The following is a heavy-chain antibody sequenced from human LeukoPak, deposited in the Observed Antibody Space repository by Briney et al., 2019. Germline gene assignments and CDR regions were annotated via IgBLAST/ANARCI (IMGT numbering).Heavy chain of an antibody. CDR2: MNPNSGNS. J-gene: IGHJ4*02. V-gene: IGHV1-8*02. D-gene: IGHD3-3*01. CDR1: GGTFSSSS. Sequence: ASVKVSCKASGGTFSSSSISWVRQATGQGLEWMGWMNPNSGNSGFAQKFQGRVAMTRNTSISTAYMELSSLRSEDTAVYYCARGEFGVVDYWGQGTLVTVSS. CDR3: ARGEFGVVDY.